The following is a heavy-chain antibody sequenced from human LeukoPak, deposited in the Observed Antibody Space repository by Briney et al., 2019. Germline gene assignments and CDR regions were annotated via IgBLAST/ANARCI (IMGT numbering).Heavy chain of an antibody. CDR3: ARVPVVPAAVKNWYFDL. J-gene: IGHJ2*01. Sequence: SVKVSCKASGYIFSNYGISWVRQAPGQGLEWMGGIIPIFGTANYAQKLQGRVTITADESTSTAYMELSSLRSEDTAVYYCARVPVVPAAVKNWYFDLWGRGTLVTVSS. CDR2: IIPIFGTA. V-gene: IGHV1-69*13. D-gene: IGHD2-2*01. CDR1: GYIFSNYG.